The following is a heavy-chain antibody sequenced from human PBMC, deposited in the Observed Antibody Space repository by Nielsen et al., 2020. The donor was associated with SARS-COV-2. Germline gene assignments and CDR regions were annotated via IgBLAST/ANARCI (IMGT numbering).Heavy chain of an antibody. V-gene: IGHV4-30-2*01. Sequence: SETLSLTCAVSGGSISSGGYSWSWIRQPPGKGLEWIGYIYHSGSTNYNPSLKSRVTISVDTSKNQFSLKLSSVTAADTAVYYCARADPVDYGDYVNDAFDIWGQGTMVTVSS. D-gene: IGHD4-17*01. CDR3: ARADPVDYGDYVNDAFDI. J-gene: IGHJ3*02. CDR2: IYHSGST. CDR1: GGSISSGGYS.